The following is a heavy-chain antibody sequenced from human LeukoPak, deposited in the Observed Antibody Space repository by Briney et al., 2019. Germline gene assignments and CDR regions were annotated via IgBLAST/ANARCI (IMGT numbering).Heavy chain of an antibody. CDR2: IIPIFGTA. J-gene: IGHJ6*03. D-gene: IGHD2-15*01. V-gene: IGHV1-69*05. Sequence: SVKVSCKASGGTFSSYAISWLLQAPGQGLEWMGGIIPIFGTANYAQKFKGRVTITTDESTSTAYMELSSLRSEDTAVYYCARGDPYCSGGSCYEPYYYYYMDVWGKGTTVTVSS. CDR1: GGTFSSYA. CDR3: ARGDPYCSGGSCYEPYYYYYMDV.